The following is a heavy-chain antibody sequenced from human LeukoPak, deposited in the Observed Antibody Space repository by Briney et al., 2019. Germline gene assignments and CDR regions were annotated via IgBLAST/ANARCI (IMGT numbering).Heavy chain of an antibody. V-gene: IGHV1-18*01. CDR1: GYTFSTYG. Sequence: GASVKVSCKASGYTFSTYGISWVRQAPGQGLEWLGWISGHNDNANYVQEFQDRVTMTTDTSTTTAYMELRSLTSDDTAVYFCARYLGHSSGSKRGFDYWGQGTLVTVSP. J-gene: IGHJ4*02. D-gene: IGHD6-19*01. CDR2: ISGHNDNA. CDR3: ARYLGHSSGSKRGFDY.